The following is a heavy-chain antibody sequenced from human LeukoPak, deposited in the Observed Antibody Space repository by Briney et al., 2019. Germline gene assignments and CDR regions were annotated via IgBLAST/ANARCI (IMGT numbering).Heavy chain of an antibody. V-gene: IGHV3-15*01. D-gene: IGHD2-2*02. J-gene: IGHJ6*02. Sequence: GGSLRLSCAASGFTFSNAWMSWVRQAPGEGLEWVGRIKSKTDGGTTDYAAPVKGRFTISRDDSKNTLYLQMNSLKTEDTAVYYCTTDGIVVVPAAIGGSYGMDVWGQGTTVTVSS. CDR3: TTDGIVVVPAAIGGSYGMDV. CDR1: GFTFSNAW. CDR2: IKSKTDGGTT.